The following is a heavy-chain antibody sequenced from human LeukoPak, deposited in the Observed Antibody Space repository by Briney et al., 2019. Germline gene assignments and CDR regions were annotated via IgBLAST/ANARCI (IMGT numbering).Heavy chain of an antibody. D-gene: IGHD1-26*01. J-gene: IGHJ4*02. V-gene: IGHV3-74*03. Sequence: TEGSLRLSCAASGLTFSTYWMHWVRQAPGKGLAWVARINPDGSIRTYANSVQGRVTISRDTAKDTLFLQMNSLRAEDTAVYYCASGSYYDSEGDYWGQGTLVTVSS. CDR1: GLTFSTYW. CDR3: ASGSYYDSEGDY. CDR2: INPDGSIR.